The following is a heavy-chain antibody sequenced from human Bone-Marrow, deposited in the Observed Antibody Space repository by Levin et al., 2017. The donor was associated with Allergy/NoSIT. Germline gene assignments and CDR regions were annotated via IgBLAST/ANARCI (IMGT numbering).Heavy chain of an antibody. D-gene: IGHD3-10*01. CDR1: GFTFTTYW. CDR3: AREFGSGMEPIDY. V-gene: IGHV3-74*01. J-gene: IGHJ4*02. Sequence: SCAASGFTFTTYWMHWVRQAPGKGPVWVSRINGDGTSTNYADSVKGRFSISRDNAKNTLYLEMNSLRAEDTAVYYCAREFGSGMEPIDYWGQGTLVTVSS. CDR2: INGDGTST.